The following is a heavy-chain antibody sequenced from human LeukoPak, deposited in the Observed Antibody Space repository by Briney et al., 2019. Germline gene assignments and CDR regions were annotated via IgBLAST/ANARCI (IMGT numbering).Heavy chain of an antibody. CDR1: GGSISGYY. J-gene: IGHJ3*02. V-gene: IGHV4-4*07. Sequence: PSETLSLTCTVSGGSISGYYWSWVRQPAGKGLEWIGRIYTSENTNYNPSLKSRVTMSVDTSKNQFSLRLSSLTAADTAVYYCARDVEVADAFDIWGQGTMVTVSS. CDR2: IYTSENT. CDR3: ARDVEVADAFDI. D-gene: IGHD2-21*01.